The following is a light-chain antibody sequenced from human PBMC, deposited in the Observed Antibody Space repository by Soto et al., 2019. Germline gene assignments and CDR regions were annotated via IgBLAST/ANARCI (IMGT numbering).Light chain of an antibody. CDR3: QQRSNWPPGIT. Sequence: ETVLTQSPGTLSLSPGERATVSCRASQSVGGSSLAWYQQRPGQAPRLLIYDTSKRATGIPDRFSGSGSRTEFTLTISSLEPEDFAVYYCQQRSNWPPGITFGQGTRLEIK. CDR1: QSVGGSS. J-gene: IGKJ5*01. CDR2: DTS. V-gene: IGKV3-11*01.